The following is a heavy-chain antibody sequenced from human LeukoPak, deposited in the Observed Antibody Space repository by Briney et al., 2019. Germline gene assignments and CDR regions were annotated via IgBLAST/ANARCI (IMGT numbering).Heavy chain of an antibody. CDR3: ARGVRGGRSGDYSYYYYMDV. V-gene: IGHV1-8*01. J-gene: IGHJ6*03. CDR1: GYTFTSYD. D-gene: IGHD4-17*01. CDR2: MNPSSGNT. Sequence: ASVKVSCKASGYTFTSYDINWVRQATGQGLEWMGWMNPSSGNTGYAQKFQGRVTMTRNTSISTAYMELSSLRSEDTAVYYCARGVRGGRSGDYSYYYYMDVWGKGTTVTVSS.